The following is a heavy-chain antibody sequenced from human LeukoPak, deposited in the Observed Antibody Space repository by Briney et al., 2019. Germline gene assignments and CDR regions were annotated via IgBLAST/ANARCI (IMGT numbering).Heavy chain of an antibody. Sequence: PSETLSLTCTVSGGSISSYYWSWIRQPPGKGLEWIGSIYYSGSTYYNPSLKSRVTISVDTSKNQFSLKLSSVTAADTAVYYCARHREGPPYYFDYWGQGTLVTVSS. J-gene: IGHJ4*02. CDR1: GGSISSYY. CDR2: IYYSGST. CDR3: ARHREGPPYYFDY. V-gene: IGHV4-59*05. D-gene: IGHD5-24*01.